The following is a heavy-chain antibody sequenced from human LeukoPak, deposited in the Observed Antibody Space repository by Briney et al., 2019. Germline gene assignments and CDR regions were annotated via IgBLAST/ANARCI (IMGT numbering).Heavy chain of an antibody. D-gene: IGHD6-13*01. J-gene: IGHJ4*02. V-gene: IGHV4-39*07. CDR2: IYYSGST. Sequence: SETLSLTCTVSGGSISSSSYYWGWIRQPPGKGLEWIGSIYYSGSTYYNPSLKSRVTISVDTSKNQFSLKLSSVTAADTAVYYCARLIAAAETFDYWGQGTLVTVSS. CDR1: GGSISSSSYY. CDR3: ARLIAAAETFDY.